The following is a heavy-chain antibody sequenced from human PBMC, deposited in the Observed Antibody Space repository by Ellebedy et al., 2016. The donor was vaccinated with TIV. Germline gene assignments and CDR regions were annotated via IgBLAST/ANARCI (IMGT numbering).Heavy chain of an antibody. D-gene: IGHD6-19*01. V-gene: IGHV4-59*01. CDR1: GDSISGYY. CDR2: IYSSGSG. Sequence: MPSETLSLTCTVSGDSISGYYWSRIRQPPGKGLEWIGYIYSSGSGEYNPSLKSRVTMSVDTSRGQFSLRLNSVTAADTAVYYCARSGGWYTPYDYWGQGTLVTVSS. J-gene: IGHJ4*02. CDR3: ARSGGWYTPYDY.